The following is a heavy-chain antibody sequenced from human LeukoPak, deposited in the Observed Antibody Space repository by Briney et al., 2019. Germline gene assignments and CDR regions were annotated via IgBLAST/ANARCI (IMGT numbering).Heavy chain of an antibody. J-gene: IGHJ4*02. CDR2: INPNSGGT. Sequence: ASVKVSCKASGYTFTGYYMHWVRQAPGQGLEWMGWINPNSGGTNYAQKLQGRVTMTRDTSISTAYMELSRLRSDDTAVYYCARSGGSHIFFDYWGQGTLVTVSS. V-gene: IGHV1-2*02. D-gene: IGHD2-15*01. CDR3: ARSGGSHIFFDY. CDR1: GYTFTGYY.